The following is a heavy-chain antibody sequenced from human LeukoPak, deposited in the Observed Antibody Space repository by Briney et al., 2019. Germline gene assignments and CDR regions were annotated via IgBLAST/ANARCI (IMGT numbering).Heavy chain of an antibody. D-gene: IGHD6-13*01. CDR1: GFTFSSYW. Sequence: TGGSLRLSCAASGFTFSSYWMSWVRQAPGKGLEWVANIKQDGSNKYYADSVKGRFTISRDNSKNTLYLQMNSLRAEDTAVYYCARDKGGEQQLGYNWFDPWGQGTLVTVSS. J-gene: IGHJ5*02. CDR2: IKQDGSNK. V-gene: IGHV3-7*01. CDR3: ARDKGGEQQLGYNWFDP.